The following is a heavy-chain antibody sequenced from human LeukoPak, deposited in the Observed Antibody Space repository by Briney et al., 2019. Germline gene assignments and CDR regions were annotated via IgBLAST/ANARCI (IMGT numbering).Heavy chain of an antibody. CDR3: ARVKGPGAFDI. Sequence: PGGSLRLSCAASGFSFDDYAMHWVRQAPGKGLEWVSGIAWNGGNEDYADSVKGRFTISRDNAKNSLYLEMNSLRAEDTAVYYCARVKGPGAFDIWGQGTMVTVSS. CDR1: GFSFDDYA. CDR2: IAWNGGNE. V-gene: IGHV3-9*01. D-gene: IGHD7-27*01. J-gene: IGHJ3*02.